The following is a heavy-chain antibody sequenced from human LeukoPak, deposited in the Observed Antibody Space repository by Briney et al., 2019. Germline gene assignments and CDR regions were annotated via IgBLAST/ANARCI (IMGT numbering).Heavy chain of an antibody. D-gene: IGHD4-23*01. V-gene: IGHV1-69*13. J-gene: IGHJ6*02. CDR2: IIPIFGTA. Sequence: GASVKVSCKASGGTFSSYAISWVRQAPGQGLEWMGGIIPIFGTANYAQKFQGRVTITADESTSTAYMEPSSLRSEDTAVYYCARGPSRWRGMDVWGQGTTVTVSS. CDR1: GGTFSSYA. CDR3: ARGPSRWRGMDV.